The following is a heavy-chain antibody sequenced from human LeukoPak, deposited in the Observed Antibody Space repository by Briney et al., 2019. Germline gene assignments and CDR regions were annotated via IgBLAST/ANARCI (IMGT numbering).Heavy chain of an antibody. V-gene: IGHV3-30*18. CDR3: AKDVGRGGYSDY. D-gene: IGHD2-15*01. CDR1: GFTFSSYG. CDR2: ISCDGSNK. Sequence: GGSLRLSCAASGFTFSSYGMHWVRQAPGKGLEWVAVISCDGSNKYYADSVKGRFTISRDNSKNTLYLQMNSLRAEDTAVYYCAKDVGRGGYSDYWGQGTLVTVSS. J-gene: IGHJ4*02.